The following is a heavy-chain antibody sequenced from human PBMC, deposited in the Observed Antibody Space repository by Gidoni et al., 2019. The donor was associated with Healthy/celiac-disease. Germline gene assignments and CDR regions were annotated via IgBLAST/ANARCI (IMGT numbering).Heavy chain of an antibody. Sequence: EVQLVESGGGLIQPGGSLRLSCAASGFTVSSNYMSWVRQAPGKGLEWVSVIYSGGSTYYADSGKVRFTISRDNSKNTLYLQMNSLRAEDTAVYYCARVWFGELFPDYWGQGTLVTVSS. V-gene: IGHV3-53*01. D-gene: IGHD3-10*01. J-gene: IGHJ4*02. CDR2: IYSGGST. CDR1: GFTVSSNY. CDR3: ARVWFGELFPDY.